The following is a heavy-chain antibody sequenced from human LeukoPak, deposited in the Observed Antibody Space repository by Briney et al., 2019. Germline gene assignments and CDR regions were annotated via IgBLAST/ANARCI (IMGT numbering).Heavy chain of an antibody. Sequence: ASVKVSCKASGYTFTSYYIHWVRQAPGQGLEWMGIINPSGGATTYAQKFQGRVTMTRDMSTSTVYMDLSSLRSEDTAVYYCARGGMVRDRRHFQFDHWGQGTLVTVSS. CDR3: ARGGMVRDRRHFQFDH. J-gene: IGHJ4*02. CDR2: INPSGGAT. D-gene: IGHD3-10*01. CDR1: GYTFTSYY. V-gene: IGHV1-46*01.